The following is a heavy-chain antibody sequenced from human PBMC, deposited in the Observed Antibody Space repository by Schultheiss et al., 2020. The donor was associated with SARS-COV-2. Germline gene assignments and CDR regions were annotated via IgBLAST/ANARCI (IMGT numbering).Heavy chain of an antibody. D-gene: IGHD3-3*01. CDR3: ARDPLRIYYDFWSGYAGFEDYYYGMDV. CDR1: GYTFTSYG. J-gene: IGHJ6*02. V-gene: IGHV1-18*01. Sequence: ASVKVSCKASGYTFTSYGISWVRQAPGQGLEWMGWISAYNGNTNYAQKLQGRVTMTTDTSTSTAYMELRSLRSDDTAVYYCARDPLRIYYDFWSGYAGFEDYYYGMDVWGQGTTVTVSS. CDR2: ISAYNGNT.